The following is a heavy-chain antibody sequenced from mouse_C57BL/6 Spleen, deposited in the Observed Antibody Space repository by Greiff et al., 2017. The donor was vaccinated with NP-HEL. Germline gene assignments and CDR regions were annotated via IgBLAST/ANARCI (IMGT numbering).Heavy chain of an antibody. J-gene: IGHJ3*01. CDR2: INPNNGGT. Sequence: EVQLQQSGPELVKPGASVKISCKASGYTFTDYYMNWVKQSHGKSLEWIGDINPNNGGTSYNQKFKGKATLTVDKSSSTAYMELRSLTSEDSAVYYCAREGDLAWFAYWGQGTLVTVSA. CDR3: AREGDLAWFAY. V-gene: IGHV1-26*01. CDR1: GYTFTDYY.